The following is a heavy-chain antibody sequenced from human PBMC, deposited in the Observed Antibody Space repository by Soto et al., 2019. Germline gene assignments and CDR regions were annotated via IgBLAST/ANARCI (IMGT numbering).Heavy chain of an antibody. J-gene: IGHJ6*02. V-gene: IGHV1-69*01. D-gene: IGHD2-15*01. CDR1: GGTFSSYA. CDR3: ARSQGGSSSLDIYYYYYYGMDV. CDR2: IIPIFGTA. Sequence: QVQLVQSGAEVKKPGSSVKVSCKAPGGTFSSYAISWVRQAPGQGLEWMGGIIPIFGTAKYAQKFQGRVTITADESTSTGYMELSSLRSEDTAGYYCARSQGGSSSLDIYYYYYYGMDVWGQGTTVTVSS.